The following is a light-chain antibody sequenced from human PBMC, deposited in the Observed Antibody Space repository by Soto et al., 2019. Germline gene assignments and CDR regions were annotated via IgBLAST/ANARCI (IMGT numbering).Light chain of an antibody. CDR3: ATWDASLNGGV. Sequence: QSVLTQPPSASGTPGQRVTIFCSGSSSNIGSYTVNWYQQLPGTAPKLLIYSDNQRPSGVPDRFSGSKSGTSASLAISGLQSEDEADYYCATWDASLNGGVFGGGTQLTVL. J-gene: IGLJ2*01. CDR2: SDN. V-gene: IGLV1-44*01. CDR1: SSNIGSYT.